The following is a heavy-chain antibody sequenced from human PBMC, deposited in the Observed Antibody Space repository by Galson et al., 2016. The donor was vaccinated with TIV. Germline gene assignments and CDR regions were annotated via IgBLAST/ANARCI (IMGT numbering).Heavy chain of an antibody. J-gene: IGHJ6*02. D-gene: IGHD3-9*01. CDR3: ARHLTTAEYFGLDV. CDR1: GFSVSSHY. V-gene: IGHV3-53*01. Sequence: SLRLSCAASGFSVSSHYMSWVRQAPGKGLDWVSFIYSGRSTKYADSVKGRFTISRDSSKNTVFLQMNSLRAEDTAVYYCARHLTTAEYFGLDVWGQGTTVTVSS. CDR2: IYSGRST.